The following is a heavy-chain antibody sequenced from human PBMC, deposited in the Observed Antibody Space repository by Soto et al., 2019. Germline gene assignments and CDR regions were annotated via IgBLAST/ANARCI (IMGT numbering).Heavy chain of an antibody. Sequence: EVQLLESGGGLVQPGGSLRLSCAASGFTFSSYAMSWVRQAPGKGLEWVSAISGSGGSTYYADSVKGRFTISRDNSKNTLYLQMNSLRAEDTAVYYCVKYLSPSGFGELLSYYYYYGMDVWGQGTTVTVSS. V-gene: IGHV3-23*01. CDR2: ISGSGGST. D-gene: IGHD3-10*01. CDR3: VKYLSPSGFGELLSYYYYYGMDV. J-gene: IGHJ6*02. CDR1: GFTFSSYA.